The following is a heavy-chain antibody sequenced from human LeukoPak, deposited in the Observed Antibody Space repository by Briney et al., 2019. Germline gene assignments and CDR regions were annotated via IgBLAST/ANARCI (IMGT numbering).Heavy chain of an antibody. V-gene: IGHV3-11*01. CDR3: ARDSYYDNSGYYGHGDS. CDR2: IRSSGTPI. Sequence: GGGRRLSCAVSGLTFSVYDMRWMREAPGKGGGWGWYIRSSGTPIYYADPAKGRYNITRDNAKQTQNLQINGLRAEDTAVYYCARDSYYDNSGYYGHGDSWGQGTLVTVSS. D-gene: IGHD3-22*01. CDR1: GLTFSVYD. J-gene: IGHJ4*02.